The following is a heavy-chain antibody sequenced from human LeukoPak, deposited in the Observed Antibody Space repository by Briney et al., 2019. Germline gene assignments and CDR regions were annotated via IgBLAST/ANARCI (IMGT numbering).Heavy chain of an antibody. CDR2: ISGSGGST. J-gene: IGHJ4*02. CDR1: GFTFSSYA. V-gene: IGHV3-23*01. Sequence: GGSLRLSCAASGFTFSSYAMSWVRQAPGKGLEWVSAISGSGGSTYYADSVKGRFTISRDNSKNTLYLQMNSLRAEDTAVYYCAKRYSGSSGLYNFDYWGQGTLVAVSS. D-gene: IGHD1-26*01. CDR3: AKRYSGSSGLYNFDY.